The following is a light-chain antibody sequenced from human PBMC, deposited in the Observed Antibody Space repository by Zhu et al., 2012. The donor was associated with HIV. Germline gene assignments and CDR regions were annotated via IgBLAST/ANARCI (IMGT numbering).Light chain of an antibody. CDR1: QSVGTN. CDR2: RAS. V-gene: IGKV3D-15*01. CDR3: QQYNNWPST. J-gene: IGKJ1*01. Sequence: ETVMTQSPATLSVSPGERSTLSCRASQSVGTNLAWYQQKPGQVPRLLISRASTRATGIPDRFSGSGPGTDFTLTISSLQSEDFAVYYCQQYNNWPSTFGQGTKV.